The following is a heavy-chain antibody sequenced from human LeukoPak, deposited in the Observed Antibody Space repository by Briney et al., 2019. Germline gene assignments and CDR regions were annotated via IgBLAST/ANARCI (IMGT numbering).Heavy chain of an antibody. CDR3: ARDVPDTAMVFDY. CDR1: GHTFTGYY. J-gene: IGHJ4*02. D-gene: IGHD5-18*01. Sequence: ASVKVSCKASGHTFTGYYMHWVRQAPGQGLEWMGWINPNSGGTNYAQKFQGRVTMTRDTPISTAYMELSRLRSDDTAVYYCARDVPDTAMVFDYWGQGTLVTVSS. V-gene: IGHV1-2*02. CDR2: INPNSGGT.